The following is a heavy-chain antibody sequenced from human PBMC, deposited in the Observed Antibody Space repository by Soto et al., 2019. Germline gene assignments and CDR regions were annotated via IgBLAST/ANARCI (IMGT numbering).Heavy chain of an antibody. CDR1: GGTFSSYA. CDR3: ASSRKDYYYYGMDV. J-gene: IGHJ6*02. CDR2: TIPIFGTP. D-gene: IGHD6-13*01. Sequence: QVQLVQSGAEVKKPGSSVKVSCKASGGTFSSYAISWVRQAPGQGLEWMGGTIPIFGTPNYAQKFQGRVTITADESTSTAYMKLSSLRSEDTAVYYCASSRKDYYYYGMDVWGQGTTVTVSS. V-gene: IGHV1-69*12.